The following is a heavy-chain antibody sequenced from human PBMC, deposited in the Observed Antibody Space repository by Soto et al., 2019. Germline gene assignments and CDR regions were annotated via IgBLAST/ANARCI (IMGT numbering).Heavy chain of an antibody. CDR1: GGSFSSSTYY. CDR3: ARQPYDSTGYYYGA. CDR2: MYSGGNT. J-gene: IGHJ5*02. Sequence: QLQLQESGPGLVKPSETLSLTCTVSGGSFSSSTYYWGWIRPPPGTGLEWIGSMYSGGNTYYNPSLKSRVTVSVDTSKNYFSLKLTSVTAADTAMYYCARQPYDSTGYYYGAWGQGTLVTVSS. D-gene: IGHD3-22*01. V-gene: IGHV4-39*01.